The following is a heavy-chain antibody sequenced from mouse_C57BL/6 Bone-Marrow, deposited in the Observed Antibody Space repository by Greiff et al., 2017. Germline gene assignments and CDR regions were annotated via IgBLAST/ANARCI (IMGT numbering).Heavy chain of an antibody. V-gene: IGHV5-9*01. CDR1: GFTFSSYT. D-gene: IGHD1-1*01. Sequence: DVQLVESGGGLVKPGGSLKLSCAASGFTFSSYTMSWVRQTPEKRLEWVATISGGGGNTYYPDSVKGRFTISRDNAKNTLYLQMSSLRSEDTALYYGARPPHYYYGSSSFAYWGQGTLVTVSA. J-gene: IGHJ3*01. CDR3: ARPPHYYYGSSSFAY. CDR2: ISGGGGNT.